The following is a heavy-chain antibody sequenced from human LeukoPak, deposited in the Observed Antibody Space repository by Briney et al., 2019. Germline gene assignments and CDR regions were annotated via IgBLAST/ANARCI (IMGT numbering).Heavy chain of an antibody. D-gene: IGHD3-16*01. CDR1: GYTFTGYY. CDR3: ATDGD. V-gene: IGHV1-2*02. J-gene: IGHJ4*02. Sequence: ASVKVSCTASGYTFTGYYMHWVRQAPGQGLEWMGWINPNSGGTNYAQKFQGRVTMTEDTSTDTAYMELSSLRSEDTAVYYCATDGDWGQGTLVTVSS. CDR2: INPNSGGT.